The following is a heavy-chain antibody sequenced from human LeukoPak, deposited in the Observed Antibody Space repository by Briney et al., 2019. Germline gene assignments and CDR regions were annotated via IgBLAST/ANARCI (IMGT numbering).Heavy chain of an antibody. J-gene: IGHJ5*02. D-gene: IGHD3-10*01. Sequence: GRSLRLSCTASGFTFSSYSMHWVRQAPGKGLEWVAVIWYDGSNKYYADSVKGRFTISRDNSKNTLYLQMNSLRAEDTAVYYCARDNYYGSGEDWFDPWGQGTLVTVSS. V-gene: IGHV3-33*01. CDR2: IWYDGSNK. CDR1: GFTFSSYS. CDR3: ARDNYYGSGEDWFDP.